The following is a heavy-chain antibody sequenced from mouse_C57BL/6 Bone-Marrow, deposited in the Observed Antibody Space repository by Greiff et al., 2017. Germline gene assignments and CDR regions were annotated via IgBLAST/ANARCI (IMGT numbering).Heavy chain of an antibody. CDR1: GFTFSSYG. Sequence: EVKVVESGGDLVKPGGSLKLSCAASGFTFSSYGMSWVRQTPDKRLEWVATISSGGSYTYYPASVKGRFTISRDNAKNTLYLQMSSLKSEDTAMYYCARRGFYYGSRGYFDVWGTGTTVTVSS. J-gene: IGHJ1*03. V-gene: IGHV5-6*01. D-gene: IGHD1-1*01. CDR3: ARRGFYYGSRGYFDV. CDR2: ISSGGSYT.